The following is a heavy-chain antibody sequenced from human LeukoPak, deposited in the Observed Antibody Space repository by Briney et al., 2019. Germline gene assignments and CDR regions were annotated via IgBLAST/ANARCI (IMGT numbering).Heavy chain of an antibody. D-gene: IGHD3-10*01. Sequence: PSETLSLTCAVYGGSFSGYYRSWIRQPPGKGLEWIGEINHSGSTNYNPSLKSRVTISVDTSKNQFSLKLSSVTAADTAVYYCARYGRGSSSYYYMDVWGKGTTVTVSS. V-gene: IGHV4-34*01. CDR2: INHSGST. CDR1: GGSFSGYY. CDR3: ARYGRGSSSYYYMDV. J-gene: IGHJ6*03.